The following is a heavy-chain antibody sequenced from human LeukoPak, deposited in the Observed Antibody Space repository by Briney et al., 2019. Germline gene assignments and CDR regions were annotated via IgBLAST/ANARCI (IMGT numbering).Heavy chain of an antibody. CDR2: IWYDGSNK. D-gene: IGHD2-2*01. CDR1: GFTFSSYG. V-gene: IGHV3-33*01. CDR3: ARDTIVVVPAAIAVDYYGMDV. J-gene: IGHJ6*02. Sequence: GGSLRLSCAASGFTFSSYGMHWVRQAPGKGLEGVAVIWYDGSNKYYADSVKGRFTISRDNSKNTLYLQMDSLRAEDTAVYYCARDTIVVVPAAIAVDYYGMDVWGQGTTVTVSS.